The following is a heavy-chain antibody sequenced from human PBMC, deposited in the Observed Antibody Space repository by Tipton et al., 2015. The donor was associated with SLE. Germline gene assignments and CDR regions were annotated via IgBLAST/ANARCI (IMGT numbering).Heavy chain of an antibody. CDR2: INHSGST. V-gene: IGHV4-34*01. D-gene: IGHD6-19*01. CDR1: GGSFSGYY. CDR3: ASRATYNMGCYHDY. Sequence: LRLSCAVYGGSFSGYYCSWIRQPPGKGLEWIGEINHSGSTNYNPSLKSRITISVDPSKNQFSLKLSSVTAADTAVYYCASRATYNMGCYHDYWCQGTLVTVSS. J-gene: IGHJ4*02.